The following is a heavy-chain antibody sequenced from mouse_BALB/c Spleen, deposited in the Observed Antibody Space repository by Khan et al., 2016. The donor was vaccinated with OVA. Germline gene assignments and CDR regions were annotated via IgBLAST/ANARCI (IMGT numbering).Heavy chain of an antibody. V-gene: IGHV3-2*02. J-gene: IGHJ4*01. CDR3: ASDGTRYNYAMDY. CDR2: ISSSGST. Sequence: EVQLQESGPGLVKPSQSLSLTCTATGYSFTSYYVWNWIRQLRGNILEWIGYISSSGSTNYTPDFKSRISITRDTSKNQFFLQLNSVTTEDTATXACASDGTRYNYAMDYWGQGTSVTVSS. CDR1: GYSFTSYYV. D-gene: IGHD2-1*01.